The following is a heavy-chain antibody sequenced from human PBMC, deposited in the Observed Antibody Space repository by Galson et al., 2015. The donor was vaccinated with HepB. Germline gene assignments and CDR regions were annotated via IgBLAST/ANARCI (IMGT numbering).Heavy chain of an antibody. Sequence: SLRLSCAASGFIFSNYGMHWVRQAPGKGLEWVAIISYDGSNKYYADSVKGRFTISRDNSRNTLFLQMNSLRAEDTAMYYCAKQSAYSSRWFTDYYYYMDVWGKGTTVTVSS. V-gene: IGHV3-30*18. J-gene: IGHJ6*03. CDR3: AKQSAYSSRWFTDYYYYMDV. CDR1: GFIFSNYG. CDR2: ISYDGSNK. D-gene: IGHD6-13*01.